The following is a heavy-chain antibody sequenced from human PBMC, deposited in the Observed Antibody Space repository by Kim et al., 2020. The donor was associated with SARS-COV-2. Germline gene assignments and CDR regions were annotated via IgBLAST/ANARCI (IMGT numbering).Heavy chain of an antibody. D-gene: IGHD6-19*01. J-gene: IGHJ5*02. V-gene: IGHV1-46*01. CDR3: ARHTIAVPGTSFSTRFDP. Sequence: ASVKVSCKASGYTFTTYYIHWVRQAPGQGLEWMGHINPNSGTTTYSQKFQGRVTMTRDTSASTAYMELSSLRSEDTAVYYCARHTIAVPGTSFSTRFDPWGQASLLILSS. CDR2: INPNSGTT. CDR1: GYTFTTYY.